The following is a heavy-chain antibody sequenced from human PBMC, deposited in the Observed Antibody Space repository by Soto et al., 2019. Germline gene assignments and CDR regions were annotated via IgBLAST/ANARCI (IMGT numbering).Heavy chain of an antibody. Sequence: GGSLRLSCVASGFTFSSYGMSWVRQAPGKGLEWVAGISVISGMTDYADSVKGRFTISRDNSNNILYLQLNSLRAEDTAIYYCAKQRKYRDYYYPMEVWGHGDTVIVS. CDR2: ISVISGMT. D-gene: IGHD5-18*01. V-gene: IGHV3-23*01. J-gene: IGHJ6*02. CDR1: GFTFSSYG. CDR3: AKQRKYRDYYYPMEV.